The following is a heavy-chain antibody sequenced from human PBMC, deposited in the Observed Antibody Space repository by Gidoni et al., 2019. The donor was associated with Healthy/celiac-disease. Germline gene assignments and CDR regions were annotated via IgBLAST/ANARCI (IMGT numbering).Heavy chain of an antibody. CDR3: ARDRIAVAGTSQYYYYDMDV. CDR2: IGYDGRNK. D-gene: IGHD6-19*01. V-gene: IGHV3-33*01. CDR1: GFTLSSYD. Sequence: QVQLVESGGGVVQPGWSLRTSCAASGFTLSSYDIHWDRPAPGKGREWGAVIGYDGRNKYYADSVKGRFTISRDNSKNTLYLQMNSLRAEDTAVYYCARDRIAVAGTSQYYYYDMDVWGKGTTVTVSS. J-gene: IGHJ6*03.